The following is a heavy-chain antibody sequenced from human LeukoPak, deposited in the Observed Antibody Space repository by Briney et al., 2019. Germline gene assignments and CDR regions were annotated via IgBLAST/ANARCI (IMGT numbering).Heavy chain of an antibody. CDR1: FLLSNFF. CDR2: IKHDGSEK. V-gene: IGHV3-7*01. CDR3: ATDRGWRTSGYYLYYFEY. D-gene: IGHD3-3*01. J-gene: IGHJ4*02. Sequence: GFPRLSFSSSWFLLSNFFNNLGRPGSGEGVGVVANIKHDGSEKYYVDSVRGRFTISRDNTMNSLYLQMSSLRAEDTAVYYCATDRGWRTSGYYLYYFEYWGQGTLVTFSS.